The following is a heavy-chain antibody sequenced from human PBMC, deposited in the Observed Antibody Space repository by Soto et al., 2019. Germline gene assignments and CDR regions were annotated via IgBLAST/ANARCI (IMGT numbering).Heavy chain of an antibody. CDR2: INPNSGGT. CDR3: ARKPRSGWGKNYYYYGMDV. CDR1: GYTFTGYY. V-gene: IGHV1-2*02. D-gene: IGHD6-19*01. Sequence: ASVKVSCKASGYTFTGYYMHWVRQAPGQGLEWMEWINPNSGGTNYAQKFQGRVTMTRDTSISTAYMELSRLRSDDTAVYYCARKPRSGWGKNYYYYGMDVWGQGTTVTVSS. J-gene: IGHJ6*02.